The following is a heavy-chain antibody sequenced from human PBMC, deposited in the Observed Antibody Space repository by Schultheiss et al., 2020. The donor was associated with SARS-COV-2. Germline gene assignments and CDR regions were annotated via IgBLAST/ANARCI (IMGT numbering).Heavy chain of an antibody. Sequence: LRLSCSVSGGSINSGSQYWSWIRQPAGKGLEWIGRIYSSGSTKYNTSLQSRVTMSVDTSNNQFSLKLSSVTAADTAVYYCATKRRGQWLVLDYWGQGTLVTVSS. CDR2: IYSSGST. CDR3: ATKRRGQWLVLDY. D-gene: IGHD6-19*01. J-gene: IGHJ4*02. CDR1: GGSINSGSQY. V-gene: IGHV4-61*02.